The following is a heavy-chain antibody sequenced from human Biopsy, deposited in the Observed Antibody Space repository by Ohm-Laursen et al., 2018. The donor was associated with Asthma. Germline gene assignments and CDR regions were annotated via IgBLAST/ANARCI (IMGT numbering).Heavy chain of an antibody. D-gene: IGHD6-19*01. CDR2: IMTVFGTT. CDR3: ARCQVGYSSGWSLLLKKIYYSGMDV. J-gene: IGHJ6*02. CDR1: GGTFSNFA. V-gene: IGHV1-69*13. Sequence: ASVKVSCKAPGGTFSNFAISWVRQAPGQGLEWLGGIMTVFGTTKYAQKFQGRVTITADESTSTAYMEVTSLRPEDTAIYYCARCQVGYSSGWSLLLKKIYYSGMDVWGQGTAVTVSS.